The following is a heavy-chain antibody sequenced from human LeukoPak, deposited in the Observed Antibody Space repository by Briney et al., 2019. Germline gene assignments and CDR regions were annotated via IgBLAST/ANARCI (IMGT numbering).Heavy chain of an antibody. CDR1: GFTFSSYG. D-gene: IGHD5-18*01. CDR2: ISGSGGST. Sequence: PGGTLRLSCAASGFTFSSYGMSWVRQAPGKGLEWVSAISGSGGSTYYADSVKGRFTISRDNSKNTLYLQMNSLRAEDTAVYYCAKGAYSYGNHIRFDYWGQGTLVTVSS. J-gene: IGHJ4*02. CDR3: AKGAYSYGNHIRFDY. V-gene: IGHV3-23*01.